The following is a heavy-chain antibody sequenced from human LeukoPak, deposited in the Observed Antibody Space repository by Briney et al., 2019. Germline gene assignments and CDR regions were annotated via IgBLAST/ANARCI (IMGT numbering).Heavy chain of an antibody. Sequence: ASVKVSCKASGYTFTSYDINWVRQATGQGLEWMGWMNPNSGNTGYAQKFQGRVTMTRNTSISTAYMELSSLRSEDTAVYYCVRDSGDYDDAFDIWGQGTMVTVSS. CDR1: GYTFTSYD. D-gene: IGHD4-17*01. CDR2: MNPNSGNT. V-gene: IGHV1-8*01. J-gene: IGHJ3*02. CDR3: VRDSGDYDDAFDI.